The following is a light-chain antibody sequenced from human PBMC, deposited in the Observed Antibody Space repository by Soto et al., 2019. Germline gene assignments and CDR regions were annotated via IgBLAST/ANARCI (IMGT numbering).Light chain of an antibody. V-gene: IGKV3-11*01. CDR3: QQRSNWPIT. CDR1: QSINSD. CDR2: GAS. J-gene: IGKJ5*01. Sequence: EIVMTQSPATLSVSPGETTRLSCRASQSINSDVAWYQQKVGQAPRLLIYGASTRATGIPARFSGSGSGTEFTLTISSLEPEDFAVYYCQQRSNWPITFGQGTRLEI.